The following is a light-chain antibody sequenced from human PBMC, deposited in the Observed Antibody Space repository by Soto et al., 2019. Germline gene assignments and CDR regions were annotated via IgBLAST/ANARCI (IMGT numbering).Light chain of an antibody. CDR3: QQRSNWPPYT. CDR1: ESVGSS. Sequence: EIVLTQSPATLSLSPGERATLSCRASESVGSSLAWYQQKVGQAPRLLIHDASSRATGIPARFSGGGSGTDFTLTITSLEPEDFAVYYCQQRSNWPPYTFGQGTKLEIK. J-gene: IGKJ2*01. V-gene: IGKV3-11*01. CDR2: DAS.